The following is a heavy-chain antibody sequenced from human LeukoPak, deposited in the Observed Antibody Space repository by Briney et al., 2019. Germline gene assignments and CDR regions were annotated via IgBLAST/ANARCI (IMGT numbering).Heavy chain of an antibody. V-gene: IGHV3-30*02. Sequence: GGSLRLSCAASGFTFSNYGMHWVRQAPGKGLEWVAFVRYDETTKFYADSVKGRFTISRDNSKTTLYLQMNSLRAEDTAVYYCAKDVPTAYFDYWGQGTLVTISS. D-gene: IGHD2-2*01. CDR1: GFTFSNYG. J-gene: IGHJ4*02. CDR3: AKDVPTAYFDY. CDR2: VRYDETTK.